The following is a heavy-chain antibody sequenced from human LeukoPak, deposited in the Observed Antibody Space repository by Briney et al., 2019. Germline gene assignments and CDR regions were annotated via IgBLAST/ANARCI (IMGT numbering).Heavy chain of an antibody. CDR2: VHYDGST. Sequence: SETLSLTCTLSRGSINKYYWTWIRQPPGKGLEWIGYVHYDGSTLYIPSLKSRVAISVDTSKNEFSMKLRSVTTADTAVYYCARETNDCSTVNCKTRVLDYWGPGTFVVVSS. CDR3: ARETNDCSTVNCKTRVLDY. D-gene: IGHD2-2*01. J-gene: IGHJ4*02. CDR1: RGSINKYY. V-gene: IGHV4-59*13.